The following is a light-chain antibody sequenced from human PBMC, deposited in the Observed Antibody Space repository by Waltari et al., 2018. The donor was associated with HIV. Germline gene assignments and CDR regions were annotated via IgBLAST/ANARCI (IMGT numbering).Light chain of an antibody. J-gene: IGLJ1*01. CDR2: DNN. CDR3: GTWDSSLSAYV. CDR1: SSNIRNNY. Sequence: QSVLTQPPSVSAAPGQKVTISCSGSSSNIRNNYVSWYQQLPGTAPKLLIYDNNKRPSGIPDRFSGSQSGTSATLGITGLQTGDEADYYCGTWDSSLSAYVFGTGTKVTVL. V-gene: IGLV1-51*01.